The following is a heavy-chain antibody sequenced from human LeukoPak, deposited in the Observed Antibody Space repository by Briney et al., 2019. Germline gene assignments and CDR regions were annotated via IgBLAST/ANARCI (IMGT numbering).Heavy chain of an antibody. V-gene: IGHV4-59*12. D-gene: IGHD6-25*01. CDR2: IYYSGGT. CDR3: ARDGSQYNWFDP. CDR1: GGSISSYY. J-gene: IGHJ5*02. Sequence: SETLSLTCTVSGGSISSYYWSWIRQPPGKGLEWIGYIYYSGGTNYNPSLKSRVTISVDTSKNQFSLKLSSVTAADTAVYYCARDGSQYNWFDPWGQGTLVTVSS.